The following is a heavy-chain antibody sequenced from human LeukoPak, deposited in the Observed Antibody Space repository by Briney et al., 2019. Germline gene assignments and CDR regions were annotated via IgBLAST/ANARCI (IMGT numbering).Heavy chain of an antibody. D-gene: IGHD3-22*01. Sequence: ASVKVSCKASGYTFTGYYMHWVRQAPGQGLEWMGRINPNSGGTNYAQKFQGRVTITTDESTSTAYMELSSLRSEDTAVYYCARHTRHYYDSSGDAFDIWGQGTMVTVSS. V-gene: IGHV1-2*06. CDR2: INPNSGGT. CDR3: ARHTRHYYDSSGDAFDI. J-gene: IGHJ3*02. CDR1: GYTFTGYY.